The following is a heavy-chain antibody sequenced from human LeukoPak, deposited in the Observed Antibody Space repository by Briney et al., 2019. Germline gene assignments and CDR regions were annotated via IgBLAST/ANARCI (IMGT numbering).Heavy chain of an antibody. CDR2: IKSKTDGGTT. CDR1: GFTVSNAW. V-gene: IGHV3-15*01. J-gene: IGHJ4*02. D-gene: IGHD1-26*01. Sequence: GGSLRLSCAASGFTVSNAWMSWVRQAPGKGLEWVGRIKSKTDGGTTDYAAPVKGRFTISRDDSKNTLYLQMNSLKTEDTAVYYCTTRGGSYGGFRFDYWGQGTLVTVSS. CDR3: TTRGGSYGGFRFDY.